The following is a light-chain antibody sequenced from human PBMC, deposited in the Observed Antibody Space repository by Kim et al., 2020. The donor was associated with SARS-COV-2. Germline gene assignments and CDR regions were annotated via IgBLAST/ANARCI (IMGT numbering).Light chain of an antibody. CDR1: SSAVGAYND. Sequence: GQSVTITCTGTSSAVGAYNDVSWYQQHPGKAPKVMIYEVDKRPSGVPDGLSGSKSGNTASLTVSGLQAEDEADYYCSSYVGSDRVVFGGGTQLTVL. CDR2: EVD. J-gene: IGLJ3*02. CDR3: SSYVGSDRVV. V-gene: IGLV2-8*01.